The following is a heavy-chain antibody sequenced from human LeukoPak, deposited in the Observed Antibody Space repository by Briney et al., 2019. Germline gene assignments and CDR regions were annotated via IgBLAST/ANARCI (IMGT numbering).Heavy chain of an antibody. CDR1: GFTFSSYG. CDR3: ARDYGGSSPFDY. J-gene: IGHJ4*02. V-gene: IGHV3-48*04. CDR2: ISSSGSTI. D-gene: IGHD4-23*01. Sequence: GGSLRLSCAASGFTFSSYGMSWVRQAPGKGLEWVSYISSSGSTIYYADSVQGRFTISRDNAKNSLYLQMNSLRAEDTAVYYCARDYGGSSPFDYWGQGTLVTVSS.